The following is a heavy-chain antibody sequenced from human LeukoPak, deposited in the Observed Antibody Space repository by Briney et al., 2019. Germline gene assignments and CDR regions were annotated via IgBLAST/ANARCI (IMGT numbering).Heavy chain of an antibody. J-gene: IGHJ5*02. Sequence: SETLSLTCTVSGVSINSDYWSWVRQPPGKGLEWIGYIYYSGSSTNYNPSLKSRVTISIDTSKNQFSLKLSSVTAADTAVYYCARGGYDFWSGYYPWGQGTLVTVSS. CDR1: GVSINSDY. D-gene: IGHD3-3*01. V-gene: IGHV4-59*08. CDR2: IYYSGSST. CDR3: ARGGYDFWSGYYP.